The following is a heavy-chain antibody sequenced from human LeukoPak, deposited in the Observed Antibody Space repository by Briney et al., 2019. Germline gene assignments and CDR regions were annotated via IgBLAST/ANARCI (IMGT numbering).Heavy chain of an antibody. J-gene: IGHJ4*02. D-gene: IGHD5-18*01. Sequence: GGSLRLSCAASGFTFRDYFMSWIRQAPGKGLEWVSAISGDDGSTYYADSLKGRFTISRDNSKNTLYLQMNSLRAEDTAVYYCAKDISQGYTYGFIEQDFWGQGTPVTVSS. CDR2: ISGDDGST. V-gene: IGHV3-23*01. CDR3: AKDISQGYTYGFIEQDF. CDR1: GFTFRDYF.